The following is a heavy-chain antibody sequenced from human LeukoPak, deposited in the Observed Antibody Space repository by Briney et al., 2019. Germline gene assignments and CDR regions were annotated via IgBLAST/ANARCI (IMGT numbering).Heavy chain of an antibody. CDR3: ARAVVGEMATITPYFDY. V-gene: IGHV4-31*03. CDR2: IYYSGST. Sequence: PSQTLSLTCTVSGGSISSGGYYWSWIRQHPGKGLEWIGYIYYSGSTNYNPSLKSRVTISVDTSKNQFSLKLSSVTAADTAVYYCARAVVGEMATITPYFDYWGQGTLVTVSS. CDR1: GGSISSGGYY. J-gene: IGHJ4*02. D-gene: IGHD5-24*01.